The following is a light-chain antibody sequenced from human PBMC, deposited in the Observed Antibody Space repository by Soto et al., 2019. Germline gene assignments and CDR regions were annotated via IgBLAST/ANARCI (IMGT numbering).Light chain of an antibody. CDR2: HVT. J-gene: IGKJ4*01. Sequence: EIVVTQSPGTLSLSPGERATLSCSASQSVGKNSLGWYQQKPGQPPSLRVFHVTIRANAIKDRFTGRGSGSDFNLIISRLGPEDFAVYYCYQYARSPLCFGGGTAVENK. CDR1: QSVGKNS. CDR3: YQYARSPLC. V-gene: IGKV3-20*01.